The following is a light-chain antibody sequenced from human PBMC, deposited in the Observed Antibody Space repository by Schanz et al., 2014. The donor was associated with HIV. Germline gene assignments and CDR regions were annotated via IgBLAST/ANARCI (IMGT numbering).Light chain of an antibody. CDR2: GAS. Sequence: EIVLTQSPGTLSLSPGERATLSCRASQRITSNYLAWYQQKPGQPPRLLIYGASNRATGIADRFSGRGSGTDFTLTISSLEPEDIAVYYCQQYASSTPGTFGQGTKVEIK. CDR3: QQYASSTPGT. CDR1: QRITSNY. V-gene: IGKV3-20*01. J-gene: IGKJ1*01.